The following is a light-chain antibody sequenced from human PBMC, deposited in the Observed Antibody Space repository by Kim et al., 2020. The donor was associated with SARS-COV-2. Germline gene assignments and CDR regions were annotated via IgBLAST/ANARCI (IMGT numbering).Light chain of an antibody. CDR2: TND. CDR3: AAWDDSLNGWV. J-gene: IGLJ3*02. Sequence: GQRVTISCSGSSSDIGSNTVNWYQQLSGTAPKLLIYTNDQRPSGVPDRFSGSKSGTSASLAISGLQSDDEADYYCAAWDDSLNGWVFGGGTQLTVL. V-gene: IGLV1-44*01. CDR1: SSDIGSNT.